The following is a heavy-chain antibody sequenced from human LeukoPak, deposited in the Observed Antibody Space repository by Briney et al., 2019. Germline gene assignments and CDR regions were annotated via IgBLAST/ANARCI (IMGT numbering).Heavy chain of an antibody. Sequence: TLSLTCTVSGGSISSGDYYWSWIRQPPWKGLEWIGYIYYSGSTYYNPSLKSRVTISVDTSKNQFSLKLSSVTAADTAVSYCARECSGDLGEAFDIWGQGTMVTVSS. D-gene: IGHD6-19*01. CDR1: GGSISSGDYY. J-gene: IGHJ3*02. CDR3: ARECSGDLGEAFDI. CDR2: IYYSGST. V-gene: IGHV4-30-4*08.